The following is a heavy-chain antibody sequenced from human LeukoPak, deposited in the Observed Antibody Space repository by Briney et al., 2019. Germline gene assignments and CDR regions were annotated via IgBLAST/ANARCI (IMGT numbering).Heavy chain of an antibody. J-gene: IGHJ4*02. CDR3: ARAPTHYCDSSGYYIDPYFDY. V-gene: IGHV3-11*04. CDR1: GFTFSDYY. D-gene: IGHD3-22*01. CDR2: ISSSSSTI. Sequence: GGSLRLXCAASGFTFSDYYMSWIRQAPGKELEWVSYISSSSSTIYYADSVKGRFTISRDNAKNSLYLQMNSLRAEDTAVYYCARAPTHYCDSSGYYIDPYFDYWGQGTLVTVSS.